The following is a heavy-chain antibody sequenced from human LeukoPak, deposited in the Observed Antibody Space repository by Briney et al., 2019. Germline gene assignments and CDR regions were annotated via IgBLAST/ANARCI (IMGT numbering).Heavy chain of an antibody. V-gene: IGHV3-49*04. Sequence: GGSLRLSCTGSGFNFGDYAVNWVRQAPGKGLEWVGLITSRTYGATAEYAASVRGRFTISTHYSKAIPYLQMNSLKSEYTAVYCTREVERGGSYWGGDYWGQGTLVTVSS. CDR3: TREVERGGSYWGGDY. D-gene: IGHD1-26*01. J-gene: IGHJ4*02. CDR1: GFNFGDYA. CDR2: ITSRTYGATA.